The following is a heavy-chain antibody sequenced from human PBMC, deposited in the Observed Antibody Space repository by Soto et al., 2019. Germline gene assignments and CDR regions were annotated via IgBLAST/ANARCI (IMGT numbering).Heavy chain of an antibody. CDR1: GYTFSDFD. J-gene: IGHJ6*02. D-gene: IGHD3-16*01. CDR2: MNAKSGDT. V-gene: IGHV1-8*01. CDR3: ARGNPFNYAGFDV. Sequence: ASVKVSCKASGYTFSDFDINWLRQASGQGPEWMGWMNAKSGDTLFAQRFQGKFNMTWDTSLGTAYMEVGSLTSDDTAMYYCARGNPFNYAGFDVWGQGTTVTVSS.